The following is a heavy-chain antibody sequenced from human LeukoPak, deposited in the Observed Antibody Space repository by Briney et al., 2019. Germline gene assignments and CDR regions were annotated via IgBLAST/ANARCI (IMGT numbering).Heavy chain of an antibody. CDR1: GGIFISYA. D-gene: IGHD2-2*01. CDR3: VRNLYCSSTSCYLDY. V-gene: IGHV1-69*04. CDR2: IIPILGIA. Sequence: SVKVSCKASGGIFISYAISWVRQAPGQGREWMGRIIPILGIANYAQKFQGRVTITADKSTSTAYMELSSLRSEDTAVYYCVRNLYCSSTSCYLDYWGQGTLVTVSS. J-gene: IGHJ4*02.